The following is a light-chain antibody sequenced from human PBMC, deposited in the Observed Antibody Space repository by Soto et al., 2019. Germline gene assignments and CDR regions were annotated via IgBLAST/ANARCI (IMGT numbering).Light chain of an antibody. J-gene: IGKJ1*01. Sequence: EIVLTQSPATLSLSPGERATLSCRASQSVSSYLAWYQQKPGQAPRLLIYDASNRATDIPARFSGSGSGTDFTLTISRLEPEDFAVYYCQQYVRSPWTFGQGTKVDIK. CDR2: DAS. CDR3: QQYVRSPWT. V-gene: IGKV3-11*01. CDR1: QSVSSY.